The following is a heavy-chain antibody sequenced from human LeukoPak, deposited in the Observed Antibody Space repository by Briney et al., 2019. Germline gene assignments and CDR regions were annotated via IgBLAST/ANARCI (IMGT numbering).Heavy chain of an antibody. Sequence: GGSLRLSCAASGFTFDDYAMHWVRQAPGKGLEWVSGISWNSGSIGYADSVKGRFTISRDNAKNSLYLQMNSLRAEDTAVYYCARDDYGARQYYYGMDVWGQGTTVTVSS. CDR1: GFTFDDYA. V-gene: IGHV3-9*01. J-gene: IGHJ6*02. CDR3: ARDDYGARQYYYGMDV. CDR2: ISWNSGSI. D-gene: IGHD4-17*01.